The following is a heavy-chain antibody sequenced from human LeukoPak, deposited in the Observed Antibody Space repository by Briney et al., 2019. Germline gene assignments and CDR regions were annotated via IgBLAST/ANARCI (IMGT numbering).Heavy chain of an antibody. V-gene: IGHV4-4*07. Sequence: SETLSLTCTVSGGSISSYYWSWIRQPAGKGLEWIGRIYTSGSTNYNPSLKSRVTMSVDTSKNQFSLKLSSVTAADTAVYYCARAQADYYDSSGYYYNYHYYMDVWGKGTTVTVSS. CDR2: IYTSGST. J-gene: IGHJ6*03. CDR3: ARAQADYYDSSGYYYNYHYYMDV. D-gene: IGHD3-22*01. CDR1: GGSISSYY.